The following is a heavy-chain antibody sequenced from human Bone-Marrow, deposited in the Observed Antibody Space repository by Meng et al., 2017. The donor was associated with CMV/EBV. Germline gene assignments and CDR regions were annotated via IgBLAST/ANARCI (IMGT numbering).Heavy chain of an antibody. J-gene: IGHJ4*02. D-gene: IGHD2-15*01. V-gene: IGHV4-39*01. CDR2: IYYSGST. CDR1: GGSISSSSYY. CDR3: ARGRRRVVVAAPFDY. Sequence: SETLSLTCTVYGGSISSSSYYWGWIRQPPGKGLEWIGSIYYSGSTYYNPSLKSRVTISVDTSKNQFSLKLSSVTAADTAVYYCARGRRRVVVAAPFDYWGQGTLVTVSS.